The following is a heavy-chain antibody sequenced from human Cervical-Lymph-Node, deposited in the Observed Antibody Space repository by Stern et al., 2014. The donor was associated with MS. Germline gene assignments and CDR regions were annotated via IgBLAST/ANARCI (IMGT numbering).Heavy chain of an antibody. V-gene: IGHV1-2*04. CDR2: INPNSGGT. CDR1: GYTFTGYY. J-gene: IGHJ3*02. Sequence: VQLVESGAEVKKPGASVKVSCKASGYTFTGYYMHWVRQAPGQGLEWMGWINPNSGGTNYAQKVQGWVTMTRDTSISTAYMELSRLRYDDTAVYYCARGGRSSGWSPPDALDIWGQGTMVTVSS. CDR3: ARGGRSSGWSPPDALDI. D-gene: IGHD6-19*01.